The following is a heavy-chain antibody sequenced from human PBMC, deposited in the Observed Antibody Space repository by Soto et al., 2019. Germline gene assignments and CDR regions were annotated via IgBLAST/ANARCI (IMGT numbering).Heavy chain of an antibody. V-gene: IGHV3-33*01. CDR3: ASVLGSSGYFDY. CDR1: GFSFSRYG. D-gene: IGHD3-22*01. Sequence: GXSLRLSCAASGFSFSRYGIHWVVQTPGKGLEWVAVIWYDGSNQYYADFVKGRFTISRDNFKNMAFLQLSSMRAEDTAVYYCASVLGSSGYFDYWGQGTLVTVSS. CDR2: IWYDGSNQ. J-gene: IGHJ4*02.